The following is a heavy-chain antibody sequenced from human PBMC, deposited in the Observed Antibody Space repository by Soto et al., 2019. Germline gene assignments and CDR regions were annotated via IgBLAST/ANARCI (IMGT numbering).Heavy chain of an antibody. D-gene: IGHD3-3*01. CDR3: ARGSWSGYYPFDY. V-gene: IGHV4-30-4*01. Sequence: QVQLQESGPGLVKPSQTLSLTCTVSGGSISSGDYYWSWIRQPPGKGLEWIGYIYYSGSTYYNPSLKIRVTISVDTSKNQFSLKLSSVTAADTAVYYCARGSWSGYYPFDYWGQGTLVTVSS. CDR2: IYYSGST. CDR1: GGSISSGDYY. J-gene: IGHJ4*02.